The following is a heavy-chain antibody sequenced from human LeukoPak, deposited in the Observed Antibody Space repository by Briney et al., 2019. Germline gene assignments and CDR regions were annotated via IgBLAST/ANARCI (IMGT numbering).Heavy chain of an antibody. D-gene: IGHD3-16*01. CDR2: VYTSGST. CDR3: ARALGGYFDY. J-gene: IGHJ4*02. Sequence: SETLSLTCTVSGGSISIGSYYLSWIRQPAGKGLEWIGRVYTSGSTNYHPSLKSRATISVDTSKNQFSLKLSSVTAADTAVYYCARALGGYFDYWGQGTLVTVSS. CDR1: GGSISIGSYY. V-gene: IGHV4-61*02.